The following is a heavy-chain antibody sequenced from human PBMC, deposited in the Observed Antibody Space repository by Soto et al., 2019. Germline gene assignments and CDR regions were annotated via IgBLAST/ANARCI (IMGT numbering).Heavy chain of an antibody. Sequence: EVQLVESGGGLVQPGRSLRLSCAASGFTFDDYAIHWVRQAPGKGLEWVLGISWNSGSIGYADSVKGRFTISRDNAKNSRSLQMNSLRADDTALYYCAKDLEQWLVLGACDICGQGTMVTVSS. CDR2: ISWNSGSI. V-gene: IGHV3-9*01. D-gene: IGHD6-19*01. J-gene: IGHJ3*02. CDR3: AKDLEQWLVLGACDI. CDR1: GFTFDDYA.